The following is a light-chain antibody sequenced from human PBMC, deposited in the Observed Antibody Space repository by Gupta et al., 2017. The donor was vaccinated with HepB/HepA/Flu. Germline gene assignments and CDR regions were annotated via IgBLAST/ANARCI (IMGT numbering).Light chain of an antibody. Sequence: QSALTQPRPVPDSPGQSVTISCTGTSSDVGSDNYVSWYQQHPGEAPKVMIYDVSKRPAGVTDRFSGSKSGHTASLTISGLQAEDEADYYCCSYAGSYTWVFGGGTKLTVL. J-gene: IGLJ3*02. CDR1: SSDVGSDNY. CDR3: CSYAGSYTWV. CDR2: DVS. V-gene: IGLV2-11*01.